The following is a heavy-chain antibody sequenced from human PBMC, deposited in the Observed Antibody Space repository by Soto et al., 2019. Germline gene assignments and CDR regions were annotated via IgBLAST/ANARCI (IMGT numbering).Heavy chain of an antibody. Sequence: SETLSLTCTVSVGPIRSYYWTWIRQPPGKGLEWLGYIFYSGSTFYNPSLKSRVTISIHTSKSQFSLQLTSVTAADTAVYYCARGAADTALVDSWGQGTLVTVSS. CDR3: ARGAADTALVDS. J-gene: IGHJ4*02. V-gene: IGHV4-59*01. CDR1: VGPIRSYY. D-gene: IGHD5-18*01. CDR2: IFYSGST.